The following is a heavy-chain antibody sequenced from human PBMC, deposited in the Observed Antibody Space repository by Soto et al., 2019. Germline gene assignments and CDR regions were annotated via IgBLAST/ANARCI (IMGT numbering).Heavy chain of an antibody. J-gene: IGHJ4*02. Sequence: VASVKVSCKASGGTFSSYAISWVRQAPGQGLEWMGGIIPIFGTANYAQKFQGRVTITADESTSTAYMEMNSLRDEDTALYFCTKESSGRPYYFENWGQGTLVTVSS. CDR2: IIPIFGTA. CDR1: GGTFSSYA. V-gene: IGHV1-69*13. CDR3: TKESSGRPYYFEN. D-gene: IGHD6-19*01.